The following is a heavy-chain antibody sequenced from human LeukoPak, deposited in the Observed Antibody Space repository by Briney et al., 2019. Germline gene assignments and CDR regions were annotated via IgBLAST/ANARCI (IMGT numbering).Heavy chain of an antibody. CDR3: AMWAHSSGWYPYYYGMDV. CDR2: ISVSAGST. D-gene: IGHD6-19*01. V-gene: IGHV3-23*01. Sequence: GGSLRLSCAASGFTFSTYAMSWVRQAPGKGLEWVSAISVSAGSTYYADAVKGRFTISRDNAKNSLYLQMNSLRAEDTAVYYCAMWAHSSGWYPYYYGMDVWGQGTTVTVSS. CDR1: GFTFSTYA. J-gene: IGHJ6*02.